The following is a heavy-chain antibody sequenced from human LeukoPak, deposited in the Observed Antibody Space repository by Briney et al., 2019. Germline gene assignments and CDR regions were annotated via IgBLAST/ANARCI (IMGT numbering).Heavy chain of an antibody. V-gene: IGHV3-30-3*01. J-gene: IGHJ4*02. CDR1: GFTFSSYA. CDR3: ARLSNAGY. D-gene: IGHD4-4*01. Sequence: GGSLRLSCAASGFTFSSYAMHWVRQAPGKGLEWVAVISYDGSNKYYADSVKGRFTTSRDNSKNTLYLQMNSLRAEDTAVYYCARLSNAGYWGQGTLVTVSS. CDR2: ISYDGSNK.